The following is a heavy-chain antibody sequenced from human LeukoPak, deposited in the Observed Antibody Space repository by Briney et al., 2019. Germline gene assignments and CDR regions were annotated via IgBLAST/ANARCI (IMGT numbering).Heavy chain of an antibody. J-gene: IGHJ4*02. Sequence: SVKVSCKASGGTFSSYAISWVRQAPGQGLEWMGGIIPIFGAANYAQKFQGRVTITADESTSTAYMELSSLRSEDTAVYYCARGGYYGSGSYYALDYWGQGTLVTVSS. CDR3: ARGGYYGSGSYYALDY. V-gene: IGHV1-69*13. D-gene: IGHD3-10*01. CDR1: GGTFSSYA. CDR2: IIPIFGAA.